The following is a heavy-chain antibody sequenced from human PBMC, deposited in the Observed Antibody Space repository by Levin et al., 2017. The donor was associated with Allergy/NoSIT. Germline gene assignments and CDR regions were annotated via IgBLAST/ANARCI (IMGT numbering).Heavy chain of an antibody. Sequence: SETLSLTCTVSGGSISSYYWSWIRQPPGKRLEWIGYSHYTENTDYNPSLNSRVTISVDTSKNQFSLKVTSVTAADTAVYYCARYTPPYYYETSGMFGMDGWGQGTTVTVSS. CDR3: ARYTPPYYYETSGMFGMDG. CDR1: GGSISSYY. J-gene: IGHJ6*02. V-gene: IGHV4-59*01. CDR2: SHYTENT. D-gene: IGHD3-22*01.